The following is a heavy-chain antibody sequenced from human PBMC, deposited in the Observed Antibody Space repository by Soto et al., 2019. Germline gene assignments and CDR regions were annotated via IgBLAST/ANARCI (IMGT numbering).Heavy chain of an antibody. D-gene: IGHD1-1*01. V-gene: IGHV1-69*01. CDR3: ARGRKDPSRYLYYFDY. Sequence: QVQLVQSGAEGKKPGSSGEVSRKASGGTFRSYAISWGGQAPGQGLEWMGGIIPIFGTANYAQKFQGRVTITADESTSTAYMELSSLRSEDTAVYYCARGRKDPSRYLYYFDYWGQGTLVTVSS. CDR1: GGTFRSYA. CDR2: IIPIFGTA. J-gene: IGHJ4*02.